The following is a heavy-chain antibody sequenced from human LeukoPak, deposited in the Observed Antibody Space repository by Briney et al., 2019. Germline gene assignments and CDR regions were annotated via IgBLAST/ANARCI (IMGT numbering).Heavy chain of an antibody. Sequence: SETLSLTCAVYGGSFSGYYWSWIRQPPGKGLEWIGEINHSGSTNYNPSLKSRVTISVDTSKNQFSLKLSFVTAADTAVYYCARLRAVTRSSSWLQVRRRFDYWGQGTLVTVSS. V-gene: IGHV4-34*01. J-gene: IGHJ4*02. CDR3: ARLRAVTRSSSWLQVRRRFDY. D-gene: IGHD6-13*01. CDR1: GGSFSGYY. CDR2: INHSGST.